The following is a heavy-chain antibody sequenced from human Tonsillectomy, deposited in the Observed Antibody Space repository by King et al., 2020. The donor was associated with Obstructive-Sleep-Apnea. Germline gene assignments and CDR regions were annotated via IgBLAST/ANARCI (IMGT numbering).Heavy chain of an antibody. V-gene: IGHV1-18*04. CDR3: TRSSSTETSYYFDI. Sequence: QLVQSGAEMKKPGASVKVSCKASGYTFSIYGMTWVRQAPGKRLDWRGWISGYNVNTNYAQKLEGRGTMTTATSTSTAYLELRSLGSDDTAVYYCTRSSSTETSYYFDIWGQGTLVTVSS. J-gene: IGHJ4*02. CDR1: GYTFSIYG. D-gene: IGHD4-11*01. CDR2: ISGYNVNT.